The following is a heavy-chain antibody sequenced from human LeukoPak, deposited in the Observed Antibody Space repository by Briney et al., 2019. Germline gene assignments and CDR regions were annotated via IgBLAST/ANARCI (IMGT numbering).Heavy chain of an antibody. D-gene: IGHD3-22*01. V-gene: IGHV4-34*01. CDR1: GFTFNDYY. J-gene: IGHJ6*03. CDR2: MNPSGST. CDR3: ARGRQDVTMIVVVMTAVSYYLDV. Sequence: GSLRLSCAASGFTFNDYYMSWIRQAPGKGLEWIGEMNPSGSTNYNPSLKSRVTISVDTSKNQFSLELSSVTAADSAVYYCARGRQDVTMIVVVMTAVSYYLDVWGKGTTVTVS.